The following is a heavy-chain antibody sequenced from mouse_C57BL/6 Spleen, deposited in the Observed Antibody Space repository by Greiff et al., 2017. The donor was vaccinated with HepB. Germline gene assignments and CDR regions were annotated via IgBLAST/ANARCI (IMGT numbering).Heavy chain of an antibody. CDR3: ARGYYGSSSYFDY. D-gene: IGHD1-1*01. Sequence: VMLVESGAELVRPGASVKLSCKASGYTFTDYYINWVKQRPGQGLEWIARIYPGSGNTYYNEKFKGKATLTAEKSSSTAYMQLSSLTSEDSAVYFCARGYYGSSSYFDYWGQGTTLTVSS. V-gene: IGHV1-76*01. CDR2: IYPGSGNT. CDR1: GYTFTDYY. J-gene: IGHJ2*01.